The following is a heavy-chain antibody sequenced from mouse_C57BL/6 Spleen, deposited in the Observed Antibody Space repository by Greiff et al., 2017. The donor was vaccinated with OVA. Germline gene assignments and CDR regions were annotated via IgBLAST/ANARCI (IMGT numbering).Heavy chain of an antibody. CDR2: IYPGNSDT. Sequence: EVQLQQSGTVLARPGASVKMSCKTSGYTFTSYWMHWVKQRPGQGLEWIGAIYPGNSDTSYNQKFKGKAKLTAVTSASTAYMELSSLTNEDSAVYYCTRSTTVVDWYFDVWGTGTTVTVSS. D-gene: IGHD1-1*01. CDR1: GYTFTSYW. CDR3: TRSTTVVDWYFDV. V-gene: IGHV1-5*01. J-gene: IGHJ1*03.